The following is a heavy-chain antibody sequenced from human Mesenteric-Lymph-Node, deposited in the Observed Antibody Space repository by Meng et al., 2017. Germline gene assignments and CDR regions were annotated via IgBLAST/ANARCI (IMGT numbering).Heavy chain of an antibody. D-gene: IGHD5-24*01. CDR3: ARDWVRGLSDYNYFDP. Sequence: SETLSLTCSVSGGSIDSSSSSYYWAWIRQSPGKGLEWIGSVYYSGSTFYNPSLQSRATISVDASKSDFSLKLTSVTAADTAVYFCARDWVRGLSDYNYFDPWGQGTLVTVSS. CDR2: VYYSGST. V-gene: IGHV4-39*07. CDR1: GGSIDSSSSSYY. J-gene: IGHJ5*02.